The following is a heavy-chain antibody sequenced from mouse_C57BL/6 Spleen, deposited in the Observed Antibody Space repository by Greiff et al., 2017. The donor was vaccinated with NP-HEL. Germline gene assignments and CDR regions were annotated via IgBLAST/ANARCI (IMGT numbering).Heavy chain of an antibody. D-gene: IGHD3-2*02. J-gene: IGHJ2*01. V-gene: IGHV1-69*01. Sequence: VQLQESGAELVMPGASVKLSCKASGYTFTSYWMHWVKQRPGQGLEWIGEIDPSDSYTNYNQKFKGKSTLTVDKSSSTAYMQLSGLTSEDSAVYYCARGSSGFFDYWGQGTTLTVSA. CDR3: ARGSSGFFDY. CDR1: GYTFTSYW. CDR2: IDPSDSYT.